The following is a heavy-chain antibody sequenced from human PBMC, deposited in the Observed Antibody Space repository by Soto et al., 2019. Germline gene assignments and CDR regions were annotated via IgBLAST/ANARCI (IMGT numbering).Heavy chain of an antibody. J-gene: IGHJ5*02. CDR3: ARQPVTTYGWCDP. V-gene: IGHV4-39*01. Sequence: QLQLQESGPGLVKPSETLSLTCTVSGGSISSSSYYWGWIRQPPGKGLEWIGSIYYSGSTYYNPAAKIRVTISPDTSKDKFSLKVVTVTGGGPAVYYCARQPVTTYGWCDPWGQGGPVAVSA. CDR2: IYYSGST. D-gene: IGHD4-17*01. CDR1: GGSISSSSYY.